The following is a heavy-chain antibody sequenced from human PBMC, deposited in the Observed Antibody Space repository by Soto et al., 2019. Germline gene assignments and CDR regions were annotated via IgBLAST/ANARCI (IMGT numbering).Heavy chain of an antibody. V-gene: IGHV4-39*02. CDR1: GGSISSSSYY. Sequence: PSETLSLTCTVSGGSISSSSYYWGWIRQPPGKGLEWIGSIFYSGSTYYNPSLKSRVTISVDTSKNQFSLKLSSVTAADTAVYYCARESRSWYGSIWDYWGQGTLVTVSS. CDR2: IFYSGST. J-gene: IGHJ4*02. CDR3: ARESRSWYGSIWDY. D-gene: IGHD6-13*01.